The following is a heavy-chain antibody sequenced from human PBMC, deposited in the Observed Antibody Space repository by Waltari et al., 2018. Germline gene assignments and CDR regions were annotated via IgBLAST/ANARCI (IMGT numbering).Heavy chain of an antibody. V-gene: IGHV1-3*01. CDR3: ARGGSYDILTGYPIDY. Sequence: QVPLVQSGAEVKKPGASVKVSCKASGYTFTSSAMHWVRQAPGQRLEWMGWINAGNGNTKYSQKFQGRVTITRDTSASTAYMELSSLRSEDTAVYYCARGGSYDILTGYPIDYWGQGTLVTVSS. D-gene: IGHD3-9*01. J-gene: IGHJ4*02. CDR1: GYTFTSSA. CDR2: INAGNGNT.